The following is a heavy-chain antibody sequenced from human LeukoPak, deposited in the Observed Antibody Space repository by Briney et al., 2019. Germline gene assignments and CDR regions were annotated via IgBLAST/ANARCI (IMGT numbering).Heavy chain of an antibody. Sequence: PGGSLRLSCVASGFTFSSYGMHWVRQVPGKGLEWVAFIRYDGSNKYYADSVKGRFTISRDNSKNTLSLQMNSLRGDDTAVYYCAKLSSSWSGLFRDYWGQGTLVTVSS. J-gene: IGHJ4*02. V-gene: IGHV3-30*02. CDR2: IRYDGSNK. CDR3: AKLSSSWSGLFRDY. D-gene: IGHD6-13*01. CDR1: GFTFSSYG.